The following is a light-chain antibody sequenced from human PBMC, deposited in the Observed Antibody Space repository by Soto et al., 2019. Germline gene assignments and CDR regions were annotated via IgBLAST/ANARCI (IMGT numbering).Light chain of an antibody. CDR1: QGIGSD. Sequence: DIQMTQTPSSLSASVGDRVTMTCRASQGIGSDLGWYQQTPGKAPKRLIYAASTLQTGVPSRFSGSGSGTEFTLTITSLQPEDFGTYYCQQHHSYPRTFGQGTKVDIK. V-gene: IGKV1-17*01. J-gene: IGKJ1*01. CDR2: AAS. CDR3: QQHHSYPRT.